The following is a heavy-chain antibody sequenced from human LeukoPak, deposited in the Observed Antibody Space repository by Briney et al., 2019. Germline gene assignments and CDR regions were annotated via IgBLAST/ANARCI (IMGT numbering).Heavy chain of an antibody. Sequence: SETLSLTCTVSSGSISSYYWSWIRQPPGKGLEWIGYIHDSGSTNYNPSLKSRVTISVDTSKNRFSLKLSSVTAADTAVYYCARDRREQYCSGGSCYSALGFFDYWGQGTLVTVSS. D-gene: IGHD2-15*01. V-gene: IGHV4-59*01. CDR3: ARDRREQYCSGGSCYSALGFFDY. J-gene: IGHJ4*02. CDR2: IHDSGST. CDR1: SGSISSYY.